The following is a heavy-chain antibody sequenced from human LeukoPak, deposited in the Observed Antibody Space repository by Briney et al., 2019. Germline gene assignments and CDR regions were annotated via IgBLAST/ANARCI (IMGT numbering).Heavy chain of an antibody. V-gene: IGHV4-59*02. CDR3: ARHRFGHLFDS. J-gene: IGHJ4*02. CDR2: VYQTGHT. Sequence: SETLSLTCSVSDDSVSGYYWSWIRQPPGKGLEWIGYVYQTGHTHYSPSLKSRVTVSLDTSRNKVSLRVSSVTAADTAVYYCARHRFGHLFDSWGQGILVVVSS. D-gene: IGHD3-16*01. CDR1: DDSVSGYY.